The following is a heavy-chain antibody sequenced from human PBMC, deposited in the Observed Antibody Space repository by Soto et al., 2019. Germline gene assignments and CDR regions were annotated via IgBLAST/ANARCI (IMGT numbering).Heavy chain of an antibody. V-gene: IGHV1-18*01. Sequence: QVQLVQSGAEVKKPGASVKVSCKASGYTFTSYGISWVRQAPGQGLEWMGWISAYNGNTNYAQKLQGRVTMTTDTSTSTAYMELRSLRSDDTAVYCCARDQVTIFVSGNYYSMDVWGQGTTVTVSS. J-gene: IGHJ6*02. CDR3: ARDQVTIFVSGNYYSMDV. D-gene: IGHD3-3*01. CDR2: ISAYNGNT. CDR1: GYTFTSYG.